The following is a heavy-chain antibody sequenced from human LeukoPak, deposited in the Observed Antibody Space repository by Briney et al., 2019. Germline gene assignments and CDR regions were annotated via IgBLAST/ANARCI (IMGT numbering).Heavy chain of an antibody. CDR2: IIPIFGTA. Sequence: ASVKVSCKASGGTFSSYAISWVRQAPGQGLEWMGGIIPIFGTANYAQKFQGRVTITADESTSTAYMELSSLRSEDTAVYYCARDYYGSGSYYDWGQGTLVTVSS. V-gene: IGHV1-69*13. CDR3: ARDYYGSGSYYD. CDR1: GGTFSSYA. J-gene: IGHJ4*02. D-gene: IGHD3-10*01.